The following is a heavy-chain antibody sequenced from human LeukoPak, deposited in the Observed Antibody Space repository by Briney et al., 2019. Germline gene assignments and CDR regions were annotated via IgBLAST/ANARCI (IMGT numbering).Heavy chain of an antibody. D-gene: IGHD6-6*01. CDR3: AKIEGSSSYYFDY. V-gene: IGHV3-11*06. Sequence: GGSLRLSCAASGFTFSDYYMSWIRQAPGKGLEWVSYISSSSSYTNYADSVKGRFTISRDNAKNTLYLQMSSLRTEDTAVYYCAKIEGSSSYYFDYWGQGTLVTVSS. CDR1: GFTFSDYY. J-gene: IGHJ4*02. CDR2: ISSSSSYT.